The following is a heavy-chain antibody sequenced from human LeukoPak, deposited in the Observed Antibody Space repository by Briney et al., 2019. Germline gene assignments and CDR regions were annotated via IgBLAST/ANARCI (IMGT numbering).Heavy chain of an antibody. CDR1: GGSFSGYY. D-gene: IGHD2-8*01. V-gene: IGHV4-34*01. CDR2: IIHNGRT. CDR3: ARGVLVTVYAAFDY. J-gene: IGHJ4*02. Sequence: ASETLSLTCGVYGGSFSGYYWTWIRQSPGMGLEWVGEIIHNGRTNYNPSLTSRVTISVDTPKNQFSLELSSVTAADTAVYYCARGVLVTVYAAFDYWGQGTLVTVSS.